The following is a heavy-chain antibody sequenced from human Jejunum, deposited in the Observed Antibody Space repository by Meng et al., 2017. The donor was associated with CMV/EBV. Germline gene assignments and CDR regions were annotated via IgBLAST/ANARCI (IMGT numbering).Heavy chain of an antibody. CDR1: GFTFSTYG. J-gene: IGHJ4*02. V-gene: IGHV3-30*02. Sequence: LSCAASGFTFSTYGMHWVRQAPGKGLEWVAFIRYDGGNKDYADSVQGRFSISRDNSMNTLYLQMNSLRAEDTALYYCAKEHVNDYWGQGALVTVSS. CDR2: IRYDGGNK. CDR3: AKEHVNDY.